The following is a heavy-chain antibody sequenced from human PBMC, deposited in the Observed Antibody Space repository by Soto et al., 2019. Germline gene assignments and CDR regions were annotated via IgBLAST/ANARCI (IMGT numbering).Heavy chain of an antibody. Sequence: EVQLLESGGGLVQPGGSLRLSCAASGFTFSNYSMSWVRQAPGKGLEWVSTITGSGESTYYADSVKGRFTISRDNSKNTLYVQVNSLRADDTAIYSCARGLSGWYFVCDYWGQGTLVTVSS. D-gene: IGHD2-15*01. V-gene: IGHV3-23*01. CDR1: GFTFSNYS. CDR3: ARGLSGWYFVCDY. CDR2: ITGSGEST. J-gene: IGHJ4*02.